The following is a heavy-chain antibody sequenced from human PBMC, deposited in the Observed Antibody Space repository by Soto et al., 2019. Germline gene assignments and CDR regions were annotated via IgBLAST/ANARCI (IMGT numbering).Heavy chain of an antibody. CDR3: ARQAVAGHRGFDY. CDR1: GGSISSSSYY. Sequence: QLQLQESGPGLVKPSETLSLTCTVSGGSISSSSYYWGWIRQPPGKGLEWIGSIYYSGSTYYNPSLKSRVTISVDTSKNQFSLKLSSVTAADTAVYYCARQAVAGHRGFDYWGQGTLVTGSS. J-gene: IGHJ4*02. V-gene: IGHV4-39*01. D-gene: IGHD6-19*01. CDR2: IYYSGST.